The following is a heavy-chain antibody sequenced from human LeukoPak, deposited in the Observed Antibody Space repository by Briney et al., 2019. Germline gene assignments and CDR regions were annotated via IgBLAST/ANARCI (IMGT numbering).Heavy chain of an antibody. D-gene: IGHD5-18*01. CDR3: VRNYRYGLDY. CDR1: GFTFSSFT. V-gene: IGHV3-48*01. CDR2: IGTSGGNI. J-gene: IGHJ4*02. Sequence: GGSLRLSCEASGFTFSSFTMNWVRQAPGKGLEWISYIGTSGGNIHYADSVKGRFTISRDNAKNSLFLQMNNLRVEDTAVYYCVRNYRYGLDYWGQGTLVSVSS.